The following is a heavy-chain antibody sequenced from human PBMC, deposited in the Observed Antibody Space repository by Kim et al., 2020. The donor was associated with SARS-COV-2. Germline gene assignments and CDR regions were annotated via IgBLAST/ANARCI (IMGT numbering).Heavy chain of an antibody. D-gene: IGHD3-3*01. J-gene: IGHJ5*02. Sequence: SVKVSCKASGGTFSSYAISWVRPAPGQGLEWMGGIIPIFGTANYAQKFQGRVTITADESTSTAYMELSSLRSEDTAVYYCARGVEWLLLNWFDPWGQGTLVTVSS. CDR3: ARGVEWLLLNWFDP. CDR1: GGTFSSYA. CDR2: IIPIFGTA. V-gene: IGHV1-69*13.